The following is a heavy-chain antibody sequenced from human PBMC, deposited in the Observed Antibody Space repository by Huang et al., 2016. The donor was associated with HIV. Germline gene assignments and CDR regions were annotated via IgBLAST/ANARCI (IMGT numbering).Heavy chain of an antibody. V-gene: IGHV5-51*03. D-gene: IGHD2-21*02. CDR2: SYPADSDT. J-gene: IGHJ4*02. CDR1: GYSFTNYW. CDR3: ARSEVLVTAVPFDH. Sequence: EVQLVQSEAEVKKPGESLKISCRGSGYSFTNYWIGWVRQRPGEGLEWMGVSYPADSDTRDSPSFQGQVTFSADKSTRTAYLQWSSLQASDTAIYYCARSEVLVTAVPFDHWGQGTLVTVSS.